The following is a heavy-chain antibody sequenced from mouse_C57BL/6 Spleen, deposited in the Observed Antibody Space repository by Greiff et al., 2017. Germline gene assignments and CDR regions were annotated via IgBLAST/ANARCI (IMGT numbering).Heavy chain of an antibody. Sequence: QVQLKESGAELVRPGASVTLSCKASGYTFTDYEMHWVKQTPVHGLEWIGAIDPETGGTAYNQKFKGKAILTADKSSSTAYMELRSLTSEDSAVYYCTRRITTVVPFAYWGQGTLVTVSA. D-gene: IGHD1-1*01. CDR2: IDPETGGT. CDR1: GYTFTDYE. J-gene: IGHJ3*01. CDR3: TRRITTVVPFAY. V-gene: IGHV1-15*01.